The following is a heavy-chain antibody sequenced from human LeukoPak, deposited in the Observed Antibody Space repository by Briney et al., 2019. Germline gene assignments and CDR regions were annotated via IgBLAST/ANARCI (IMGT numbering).Heavy chain of an antibody. J-gene: IGHJ6*03. Sequence: GGSLRLPCAASGFIYDVYGMSWLRHAPGKGVEWVSGINWNGGSTGYADSDKGRFTISRDNAKNCLYLQMNRLRAEDTALCYGARYDYDILTGYYGYMDVWGKGTTVTVSS. V-gene: IGHV3-20*04. CDR3: ARYDYDILTGYYGYMDV. CDR1: GFIYDVYG. D-gene: IGHD3-9*01. CDR2: INWNGGST.